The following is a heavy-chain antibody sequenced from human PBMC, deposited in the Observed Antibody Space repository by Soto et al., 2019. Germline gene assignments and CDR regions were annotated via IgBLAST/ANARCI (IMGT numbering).Heavy chain of an antibody. V-gene: IGHV5-51*01. CDR3: ARHTGYYHYGMDV. CDR2: IYPGDSDT. Sequence: GESLKISCKGSGYSFTSYWIGWVRQMPGKGLEWMGIIYPGDSDTRYSPSFQGQVTISADKSISTAYLQWSSLKASDTAMYYGARHTGYYHYGMDVWGQGTTVTVSS. J-gene: IGHJ6*02. CDR1: GYSFTSYW.